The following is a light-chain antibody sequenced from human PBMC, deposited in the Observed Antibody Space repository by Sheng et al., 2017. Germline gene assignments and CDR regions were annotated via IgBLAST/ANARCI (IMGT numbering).Light chain of an antibody. V-gene: IGKV3-20*01. CDR2: GAS. CDR1: QSVSSTY. Sequence: EIVLTQSPATLSLSPGERATLSCRASQSVSSTYLAWYQQKPGQAPRLLIYGASSRATGIPDRFSGSGSGTDFTLTVSRLEPEDFAVYYCQQYGSSPPRYTFGQGTKLEI. CDR3: QQYGSSPPRYT. J-gene: IGKJ2*01.